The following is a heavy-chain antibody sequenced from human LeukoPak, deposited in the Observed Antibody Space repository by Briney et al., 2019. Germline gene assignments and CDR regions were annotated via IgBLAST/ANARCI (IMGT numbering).Heavy chain of an antibody. CDR2: ISYDGSNI. V-gene: IGHV3-30*04. Sequence: GGSLRLSCAASGFTFSSYAMHWVRQAPGKGLEWVAVISYDGSNIYYADSVKGRFTISRDNSKNTLYLQMNSLRAEDPAVYYRARDLVYDILTGYYSSNYGMDVWGKGTTVTVSS. D-gene: IGHD3-9*01. J-gene: IGHJ6*04. CDR3: ARDLVYDILTGYYSSNYGMDV. CDR1: GFTFSSYA.